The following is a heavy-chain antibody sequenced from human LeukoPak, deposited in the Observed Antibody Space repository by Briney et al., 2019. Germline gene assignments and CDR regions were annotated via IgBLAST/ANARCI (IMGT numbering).Heavy chain of an antibody. CDR2: INPNSGGT. D-gene: IGHD3-10*01. CDR1: GYTFTGYY. Sequence: ASVKVSCKASGYTFTGYYMHWVRQAPGQGLEWMGWINPNSGGTNYAQKLQGRVTMTTDTSTSTAYMELRSLRSDDTAVYYCARCGNNYYGSGSQADSWGQGTLVTVSS. V-gene: IGHV1-2*02. CDR3: ARCGNNYYGSGSQADS. J-gene: IGHJ5*01.